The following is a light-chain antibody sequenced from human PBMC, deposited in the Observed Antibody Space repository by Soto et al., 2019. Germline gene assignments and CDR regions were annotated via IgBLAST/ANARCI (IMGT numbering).Light chain of an antibody. J-gene: IGKJ4*01. V-gene: IGKV3-11*01. CDR1: QSVSSN. CDR2: GAS. CDR3: QQRYTWPIS. Sequence: EVVLTQFPATLSLSPGESATLSCRANQSVSSNLAWYQHTPSRPPRLLIFGASDRATGIPARFSGSGSGTDFTLAISSLEADDCAVYDCQQRYTWPISFGGGTKVEI.